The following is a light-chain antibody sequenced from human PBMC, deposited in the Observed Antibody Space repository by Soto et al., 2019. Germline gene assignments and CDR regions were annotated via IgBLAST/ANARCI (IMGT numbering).Light chain of an antibody. Sequence: EIVLTQSPATLSLSPGERSTHSCRASQSVSSYLAWYQQKPGQAPRLLIYDASNRATGIPARFSGSGSGTDFTLTISSLEPEDFAVYYCQQRSNWPLTFGGGT. CDR3: QQRSNWPLT. J-gene: IGKJ4*01. CDR2: DAS. V-gene: IGKV3-11*01. CDR1: QSVSSY.